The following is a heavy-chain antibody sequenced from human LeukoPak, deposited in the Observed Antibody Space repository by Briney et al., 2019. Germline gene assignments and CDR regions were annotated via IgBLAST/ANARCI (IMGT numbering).Heavy chain of an antibody. CDR1: GGSVRSGSYY. V-gene: IGHV4-61*01. J-gene: IGHJ4*02. CDR2: VYYSGST. Sequence: PSETLSLTCTVSGGSVRSGSYYWSWIRQPPGKGLEWIGYVYYSGSTNYNPSLKSRVTISVDTSRNQFSLKLTSVTAADTAVYYCVRTNNPDFYDDWGQGTLVTVSS. CDR3: VRTNNPDFYDD.